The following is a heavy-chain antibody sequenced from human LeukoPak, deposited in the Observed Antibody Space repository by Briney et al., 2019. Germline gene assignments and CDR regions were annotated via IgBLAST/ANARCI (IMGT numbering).Heavy chain of an antibody. CDR2: TSFDGGKN. CDR1: GFIFRSYA. CDR3: ARALTVFRGVPNLDF. D-gene: IGHD3-10*01. Sequence: PGRSLRLSCAATGFIFRSYAVNWVRQAPGKGLEWVAGTSFDGGKNYYIDSVKGRFTISRDNSKNTLYLQLNILRAEDTAVYYCARALTVFRGVPNLDFWGQGTLVSVSS. J-gene: IGHJ4*02. V-gene: IGHV3-30*04.